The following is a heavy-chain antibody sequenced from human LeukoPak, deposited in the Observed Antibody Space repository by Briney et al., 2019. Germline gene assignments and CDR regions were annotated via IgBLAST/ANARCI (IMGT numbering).Heavy chain of an antibody. D-gene: IGHD3-10*01. CDR1: GFTFSRYW. CDR3: AGSRSYYXFDY. V-gene: IGHV3-7*01. CDR2: IKEDGSEK. Sequence: GGSLRLSCAASGFTFSRYWMTWVRQAPGKGLEWVANIKEDGSEKYYVDFVEGRFTISRDNAKNSLYLQMNNLRAEDTAVYFCAGSRSYYXFDYWGQGTLVTVS. J-gene: IGHJ4*02.